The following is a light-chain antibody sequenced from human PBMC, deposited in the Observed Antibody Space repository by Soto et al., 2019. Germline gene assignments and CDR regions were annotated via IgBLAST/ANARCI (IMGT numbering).Light chain of an antibody. V-gene: IGLV2-14*01. CDR3: SSYTSSSTLV. J-gene: IGLJ1*01. CDR2: DVS. CDR1: SSDVGGYNY. Sequence: QSALTQPASVSGSPGQSITISCTGTSSDVGGYNYVSWYQQHPGKAPKLMIYDVSNRPSGVSNRFSGSKSVNTASLTISGIQAEDEADYYCSSYTSSSTLVFGTGTKLTVL.